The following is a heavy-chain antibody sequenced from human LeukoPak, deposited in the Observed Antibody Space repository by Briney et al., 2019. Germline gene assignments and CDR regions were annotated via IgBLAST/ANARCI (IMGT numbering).Heavy chain of an antibody. D-gene: IGHD3-10*01. CDR2: IYYSGST. J-gene: IGHJ4*02. V-gene: IGHV4-61*08. CDR1: GGSISSGGYY. Sequence: PSETLSLTCTVSGGSISSGGYYWSWIRQHPGKGLEWIGYIYYSGSTNYNPSLKSRVTISVDTSKNQFSLKLSSVTAADTAVYYCARMEAYYGSGSYYTPYYFDYWGQGTLVTVSS. CDR3: ARMEAYYGSGSYYTPYYFDY.